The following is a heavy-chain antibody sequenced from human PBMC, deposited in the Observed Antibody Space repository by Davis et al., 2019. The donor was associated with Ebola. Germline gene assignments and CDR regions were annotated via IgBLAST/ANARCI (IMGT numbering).Heavy chain of an antibody. CDR3: ARRRLSFEAIDY. V-gene: IGHV4-39*01. CDR1: GGSISSRNW. J-gene: IGHJ4*02. D-gene: IGHD1-26*01. Sequence: SETLSLTCAVSGGSISSRNWWSWVRQPPGKGLEWIGSIHYSGSTYYNPSLKSRVTISVDTSKNQFSLKLSSVSAADTAVYYCARRRLSFEAIDYWGQGTLVTVSS. CDR2: IHYSGST.